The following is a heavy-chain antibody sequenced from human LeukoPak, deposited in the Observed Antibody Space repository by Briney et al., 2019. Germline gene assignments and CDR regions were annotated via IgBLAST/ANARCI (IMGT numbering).Heavy chain of an antibody. Sequence: ASVKVSCKASGYTXTGYYMHGVRQAPGQGLEWMAWINPNSGGTNYAQKFQGRVTMTRDTSISTAYMELSRLRSDDTAVYYCARDGYCGGDCYSGNDYWGQGTLVTVSS. D-gene: IGHD2-21*02. CDR1: GYTXTGYY. J-gene: IGHJ4*02. CDR3: ARDGYCGGDCYSGNDY. V-gene: IGHV1-2*02. CDR2: INPNSGGT.